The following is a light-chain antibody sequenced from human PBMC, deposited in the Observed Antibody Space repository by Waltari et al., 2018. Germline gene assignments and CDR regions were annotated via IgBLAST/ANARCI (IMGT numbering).Light chain of an antibody. J-gene: IGLJ2*01. CDR2: RND. Sequence: QSVLTQPPSASATPAQRLTFSCSGSSYTTRSIVVNCYQQDPGTPPKLLIYRNDQRPSWVPDRFSGTKSGTSASLAISGLRSEDEADYYCAAWDDKLGGRWEFGGGTKLTVL. CDR1: SYTTRSIV. V-gene: IGLV1-47*01. CDR3: AAWDDKLGGRWE.